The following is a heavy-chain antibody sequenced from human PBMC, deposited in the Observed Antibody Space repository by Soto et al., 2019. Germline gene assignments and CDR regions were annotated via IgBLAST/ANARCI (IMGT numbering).Heavy chain of an antibody. Sequence: QLQLQESGPGLVRPSETLPLTCTVSGDSVSSGTYYWGWIRQPPGKGLEWLGFVSYSGNTYYNPSLESRISISVDASKKHFSLNLSAVTAADTAVYYCVLGDYYYYYMDVWGNGTTVTVSS. CDR1: GDSVSSGTYY. CDR2: VSYSGNT. J-gene: IGHJ6*03. CDR3: VLGDYYYYYMDV. V-gene: IGHV4-39*02. D-gene: IGHD3-16*01.